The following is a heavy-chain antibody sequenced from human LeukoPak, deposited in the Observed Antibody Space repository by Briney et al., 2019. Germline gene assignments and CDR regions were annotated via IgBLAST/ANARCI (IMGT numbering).Heavy chain of an antibody. CDR3: AKDVDWNFLGWFDP. CDR1: GFTFSSYS. J-gene: IGHJ5*02. D-gene: IGHD3/OR15-3a*01. CDR2: TSGSSSYI. V-gene: IGHV3-21*04. Sequence: PGGSLRLSCAASGFTFSSYSMNWVRQAPGKGLEWVSCTSGSSSYIYSADSVKGRFTISRHNAKNSLYLQMNSLRAEDTAVYYCAKDVDWNFLGWFDPWGQGTLVTVSS.